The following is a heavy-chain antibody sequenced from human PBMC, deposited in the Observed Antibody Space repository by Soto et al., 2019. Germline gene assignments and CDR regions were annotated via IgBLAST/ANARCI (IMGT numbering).Heavy chain of an antibody. Sequence: QVQLVQSGAEVKKPGASVKVSCKTSGYTFTSYSISWVRQAPGQGLEWMGWNNAYNGNTKYAQNLQGRVTMTTDTSTSTAYMELRSLRSDDTAVYYCARDLAVGWFDPWGQGTLVTVSS. CDR1: GYTFTSYS. D-gene: IGHD2-2*01. CDR3: ARDLAVGWFDP. CDR2: NNAYNGNT. V-gene: IGHV1-18*01. J-gene: IGHJ5*02.